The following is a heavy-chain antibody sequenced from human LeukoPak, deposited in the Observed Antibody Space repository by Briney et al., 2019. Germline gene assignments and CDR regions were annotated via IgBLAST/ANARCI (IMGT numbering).Heavy chain of an antibody. V-gene: IGHV3-74*01. CDR2: INSDGSST. Sequence: GGSLRLSCAASGFTFSSYWMHWVRQAPGKGLVWVSRINSDGSSTSYADSVKGRFTISRDNAKNTLYLQMNSLRAEDTAVYYCARSRGSGSYYYYGMDVWGKGTTVTVSS. D-gene: IGHD3-10*01. J-gene: IGHJ6*04. CDR3: ARSRGSGSYYYYGMDV. CDR1: GFTFSSYW.